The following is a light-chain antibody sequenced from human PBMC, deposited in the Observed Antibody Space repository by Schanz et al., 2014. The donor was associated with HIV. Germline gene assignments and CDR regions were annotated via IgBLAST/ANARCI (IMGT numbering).Light chain of an antibody. V-gene: IGLV2-23*02. J-gene: IGLJ2*01. CDR3: LSYAGNNNLI. CDR1: SSDVGSYNL. Sequence: QSALTQPASVSGSPGQSITISCTGTSSDVGSYNLVSWYQQHPGKAPKLIIYEVSKRPSGVSNRFSGSKSDNTASLTISGLQAEDEADYYCLSYAGNNNLIFGGGTKLTVL. CDR2: EVS.